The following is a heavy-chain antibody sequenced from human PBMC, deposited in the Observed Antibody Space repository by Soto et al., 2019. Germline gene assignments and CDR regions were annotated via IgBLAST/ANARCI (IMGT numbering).Heavy chain of an antibody. CDR2: IYSSGST. CDR1: GFTVGSNY. J-gene: IGHJ6*02. Sequence: EVQLVESGGGLIQPGGSLRLSCAASGFTVGSNYMSWVRQAPGKGLEGVSVIYSSGSTYYGDSVKGRFTLSRDNSKNTLYLQLNSLRDEDTAVYYCARMVRELGYGMDVWGPGTTVTGSS. V-gene: IGHV3-53*01. CDR3: ARMVRELGYGMDV. D-gene: IGHD3-10*02.